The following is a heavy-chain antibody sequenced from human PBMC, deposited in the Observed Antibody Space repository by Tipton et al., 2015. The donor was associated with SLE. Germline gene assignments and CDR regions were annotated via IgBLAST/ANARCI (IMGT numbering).Heavy chain of an antibody. CDR2: ISGSGGGR. V-gene: IGHV3-23*01. Sequence: SMRLSCDASGFTFTSFAMNGVRQAPGKGLEWVSSISGSGGGRYYADSVKGRFTISRDKSKNTLYLQMNSLRAEDTAVYYCMTEVMGIGIDYWGQGSRVTVS. D-gene: IGHD2-8*01. CDR3: MTEVMGIGIDY. J-gene: IGHJ4*02. CDR1: GFTFTSFA.